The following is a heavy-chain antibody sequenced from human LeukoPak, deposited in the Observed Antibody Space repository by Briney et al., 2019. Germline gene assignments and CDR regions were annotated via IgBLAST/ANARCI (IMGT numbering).Heavy chain of an antibody. V-gene: IGHV3-21*01. D-gene: IGHD3-22*01. J-gene: IGHJ3*02. Sequence: GGSLGLSCAASGFTFSSYSMNWVRQAPGKGLEWVSSISSSSSYIYYADSVKGRFTISRDNAKNSLYLQMNSLRAEDTAVYYCARASDSSGLGGFAFDIWGQGTMVTVPS. CDR3: ARASDSSGLGGFAFDI. CDR2: ISSSSSYI. CDR1: GFTFSSYS.